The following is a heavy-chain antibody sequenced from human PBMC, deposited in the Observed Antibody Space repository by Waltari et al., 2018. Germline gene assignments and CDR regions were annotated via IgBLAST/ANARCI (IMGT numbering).Heavy chain of an antibody. J-gene: IGHJ4*02. D-gene: IGHD6-13*01. V-gene: IGHV4-61*02. CDR3: ARVPYSSSSWYSSSWYYFDY. CDR1: GGSISSGSYY. CDR2: IYTSGST. Sequence: QVQLQESGPGLVKPSQTLSLTCTVSGGSISSGSYYWSWIRQPAGKGLEWIGRIYTSGSTNYNPSLKSRVTISVDTSKNQFSRKLSSVTAADTAVYYCARVPYSSSSWYSSSWYYFDYWGQGTLVTVSS.